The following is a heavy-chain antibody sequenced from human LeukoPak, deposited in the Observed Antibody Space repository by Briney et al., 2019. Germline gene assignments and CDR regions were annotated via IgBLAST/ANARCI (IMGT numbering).Heavy chain of an antibody. V-gene: IGHV4-34*01. CDR1: GGSFSGYY. CDR3: ARGYYYGMDV. J-gene: IGHJ6*02. Sequence: KPSETLSLTCAVYGGSFSGYYWSWIRQPSGKGLEWIGEINHSGSTNYNPSLKSRVTISVDTSKNQFSLKLSSVAAADTAVYYCARGYYYGMDVWGQGTTVTVSS. CDR2: INHSGST.